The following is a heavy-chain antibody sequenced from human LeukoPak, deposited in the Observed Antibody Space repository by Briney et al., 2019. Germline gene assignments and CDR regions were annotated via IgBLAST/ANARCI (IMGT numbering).Heavy chain of an antibody. CDR2: IYSGGST. D-gene: IGHD2-15*01. V-gene: IGHV3-66*01. J-gene: IGHJ4*02. Sequence: GGSLRLSCAASGFTVSSNYMSGVCQAPGEGLEWVSVIYSGGSTYYADSVKGRFTISRDNAKNTLYLQMNSLRAEDTAVYYCARGSGSSYYFDYWGQGALVTVSS. CDR1: GFTVSSNY. CDR3: ARGSGSSYYFDY.